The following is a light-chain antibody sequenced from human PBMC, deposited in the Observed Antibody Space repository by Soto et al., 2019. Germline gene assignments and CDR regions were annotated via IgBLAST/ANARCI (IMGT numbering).Light chain of an antibody. CDR3: SSYTTYSTLV. Sequence: QSALTQPASVSASPGQSITISCTGTSSDIGAYNYVTWYQQHPGKAPKLMIYDVSNRPSGVSDRFSGSKSGNTASLTISSLQAEDEADYYCSSYTTYSTLVFGGGTKLTVL. CDR2: DVS. J-gene: IGLJ2*01. CDR1: SSDIGAYNY. V-gene: IGLV2-14*03.